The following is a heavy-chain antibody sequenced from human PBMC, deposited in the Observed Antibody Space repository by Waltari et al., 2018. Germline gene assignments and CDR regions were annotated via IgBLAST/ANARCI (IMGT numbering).Heavy chain of an antibody. CDR1: GYTFTDYY. J-gene: IGHJ3*02. CDR3: AAGIGSFALDI. D-gene: IGHD3-10*01. V-gene: IGHV1-69-2*01. Sequence: EVQLVQSGAEAQKPGATVKISCKASGYTFTDYYMHWVQQAPGKGRELMGRVDPEDGETTYAEKSQGSGTITSVASTDTEYMELSSLGSAATAVDYCAAGIGSFALDIWGQGTMVTVSS. CDR2: VDPEDGET.